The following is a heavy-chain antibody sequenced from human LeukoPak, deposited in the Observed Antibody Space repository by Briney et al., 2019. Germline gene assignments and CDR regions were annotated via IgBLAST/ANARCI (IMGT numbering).Heavy chain of an antibody. CDR2: INPNSGGT. CDR1: GYTFTGYY. D-gene: IGHD2-2*02. CDR3: AREHCSSTSCYTVNDY. V-gene: IGHV1-2*02. J-gene: IGHJ4*02. Sequence: ASVKVSCKASGYTFTGYYMHWVRQAPGQGLEWMGCINPNSGGTNYAQRFQGRFTMTRDTSISTAYMELSRLRSDDTAVYYCAREHCSSTSCYTVNDYWGQGTLVTVSS.